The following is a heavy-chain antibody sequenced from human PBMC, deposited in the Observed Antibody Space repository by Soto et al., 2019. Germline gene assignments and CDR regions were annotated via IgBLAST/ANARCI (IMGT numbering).Heavy chain of an antibody. D-gene: IGHD5-12*01. Sequence: PGESLKISGKGSGYSFTTYCLAWVRQMPGKGLEYMGIIYPGDSDTRYSPSFQGQVTISADKSISTAYLQWTSLKASDTAIYYCARTRVSTPRLEDPFDIWGQGTMVTVSS. J-gene: IGHJ3*02. CDR2: IYPGDSDT. CDR3: ARTRVSTPRLEDPFDI. V-gene: IGHV5-51*01. CDR1: GYSFTTYC.